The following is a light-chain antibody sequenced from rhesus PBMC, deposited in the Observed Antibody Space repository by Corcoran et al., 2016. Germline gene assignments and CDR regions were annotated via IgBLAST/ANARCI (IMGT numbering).Light chain of an antibody. V-gene: IGKV1-43*02. CDR2: AAA. CDR3: LPYNLDPYS. CDR1: QGISTY. J-gene: IGKJ2*01. Sequence: DIQMTQSPSSLSASVGDRVTITRRASQGISTYLNWYQQKSGKVPKRLIYAAASLESGVPSRFSGLGSGTDFTPPISSLQPEVFATFYCLPYNLDPYSFGRGNKVEIK.